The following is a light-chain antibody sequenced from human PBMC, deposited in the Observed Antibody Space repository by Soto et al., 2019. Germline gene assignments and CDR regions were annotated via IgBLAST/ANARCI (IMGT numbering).Light chain of an antibody. CDR3: YSYTTSSTYV. J-gene: IGLJ1*01. Sequence: QSVLTQPASVSGSPGQSITISCTGTSNDVGCYNYVSWYQQHPAKVPKLMIYHVSNRPSGVSDRFSGSKSGNTASLTISGLQAEDEGDYYCYSYTTSSTYVFGTGTKVTVL. V-gene: IGLV2-14*01. CDR2: HVS. CDR1: SNDVGCYNY.